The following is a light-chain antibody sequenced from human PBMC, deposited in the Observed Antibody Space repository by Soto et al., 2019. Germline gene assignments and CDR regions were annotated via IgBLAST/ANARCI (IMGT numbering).Light chain of an antibody. CDR3: QQRGNRPPWT. J-gene: IGKJ1*01. Sequence: EIVMTQSPATLSLSPGERATLSCRASQSVGKYLVWYQQKPGQAPRLLIYDASNRATGIPARFSGSGFGTDFTLTISSLEPEDFAVYYCQQRGNRPPWTFGQGTKVEIK. CDR2: DAS. CDR1: QSVGKY. V-gene: IGKV3-11*01.